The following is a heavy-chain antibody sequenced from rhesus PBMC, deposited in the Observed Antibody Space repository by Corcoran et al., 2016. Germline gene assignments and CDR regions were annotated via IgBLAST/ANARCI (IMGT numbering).Heavy chain of an antibody. V-gene: IGHV4-169*02. CDR1: GGSISSSY. CDR3: ASDHYSGSFIYFDY. Sequence: QLQLQESGPGLAKPSETLSVTCAVSGGSISSSYWSWIRQAPGKGLEWIGYIYGSGSSTNYNPSLKSRVTLSVDTSKTQLSRKLSSVTAADTAVYYCASDHYSGSFIYFDYWGQGVLVTVSS. D-gene: IGHD6-25*01. J-gene: IGHJ4*01. CDR2: IYGSGSST.